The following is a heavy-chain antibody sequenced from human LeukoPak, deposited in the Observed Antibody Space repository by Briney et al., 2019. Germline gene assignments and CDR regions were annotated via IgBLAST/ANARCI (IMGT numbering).Heavy chain of an antibody. J-gene: IGHJ6*02. CDR3: ARGSPATTVTSANYYGMDV. Sequence: SETLSLTCAVYSGPFSGYYWNWIRQTPGKRLEWIGEIDHSGTTNCNPSLKSRVTILLDTSKNQFSLEVSSVTAADTAVYYCARGSPATTVTSANYYGMDVWGRGTTVTVSS. CDR1: SGPFSGYY. D-gene: IGHD4-17*01. CDR2: IDHSGTT. V-gene: IGHV4-34*01.